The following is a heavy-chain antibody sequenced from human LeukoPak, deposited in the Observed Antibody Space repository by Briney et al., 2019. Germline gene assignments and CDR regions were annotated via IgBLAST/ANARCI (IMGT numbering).Heavy chain of an antibody. J-gene: IGHJ4*02. CDR2: INSDGNIT. V-gene: IGHV3-74*01. D-gene: IGHD6-6*01. CDR1: GFTFSSYR. Sequence: PGGSLRLSCAAAGFTFSSYRLRGGRQAPGKGLVWVSRINSDGNITTYADSVKGRFTISRDNAKNTLYLQMNSLRAEDTAVYYCVREYTSSSGRALGYWGQGTLVTVSS. CDR3: VREYTSSSGRALGY.